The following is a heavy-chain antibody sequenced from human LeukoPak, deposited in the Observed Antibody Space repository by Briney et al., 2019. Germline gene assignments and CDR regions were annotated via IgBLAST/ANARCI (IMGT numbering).Heavy chain of an antibody. V-gene: IGHV3-15*01. Sequence: GGSLRLSCAVSEFPFSKAWMSWVRQAPGKGLEWVGRIKSKTDGGTTDYAAPVKGRFTISRDDSRNTLYLQMNSLKTEDTAVYYCTSVGFGPYYFDNWGQGTLVTVSS. CDR3: TSVGFGPYYFDN. D-gene: IGHD3-10*01. CDR1: EFPFSKAW. J-gene: IGHJ4*02. CDR2: IKSKTDGGTT.